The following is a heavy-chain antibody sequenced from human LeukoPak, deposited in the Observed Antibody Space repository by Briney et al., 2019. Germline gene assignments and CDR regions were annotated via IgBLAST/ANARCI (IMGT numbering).Heavy chain of an antibody. D-gene: IGHD3-10*01. J-gene: IGHJ4*02. Sequence: SETLSLTRTVSGGSISSSSDYWSWIRQPPGKGLEWIASINYSGSTYYNPSLKSRVTISVDTSKNQFSLKLSSVTAADTAVFYCVRYVVYVSGIYYFDYWGQGTLVTVSS. V-gene: IGHV4-39*01. CDR3: VRYVVYVSGIYYFDY. CDR1: GGSISSSSDY. CDR2: INYSGST.